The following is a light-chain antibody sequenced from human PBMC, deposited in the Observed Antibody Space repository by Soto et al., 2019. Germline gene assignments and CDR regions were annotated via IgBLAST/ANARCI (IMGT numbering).Light chain of an antibody. Sequence: EIVMTQSPATLSVSPGERATLSCRASHSVRSNLAWYQQKPGQAPRLLTHGSSSRATGVPDRFSGRGSGTTFTLVISRLEPEDFAVYYCQQYGTSPFTFGQGTKVDIK. J-gene: IGKJ2*01. CDR1: HSVRSN. CDR2: GSS. CDR3: QQYGTSPFT. V-gene: IGKV3-20*01.